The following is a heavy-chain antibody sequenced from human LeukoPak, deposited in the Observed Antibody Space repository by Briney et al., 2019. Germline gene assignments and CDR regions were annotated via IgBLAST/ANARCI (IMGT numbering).Heavy chain of an antibody. CDR3: ARVGGQKTYYYDSSGNPGGYGMDV. D-gene: IGHD3-22*01. J-gene: IGHJ6*02. V-gene: IGHV3-30-3*01. Sequence: GRSLRLSCAASGFTFSSYAMHWVRQAPGKGLEWVAVISYDGSNKYYADSVKGRFTISRDNSKNTLYLQMNSLRAEDTAVYYCARVGGQKTYYYDSSGNPGGYGMDVWGQGTTVTVSS. CDR1: GFTFSSYA. CDR2: ISYDGSNK.